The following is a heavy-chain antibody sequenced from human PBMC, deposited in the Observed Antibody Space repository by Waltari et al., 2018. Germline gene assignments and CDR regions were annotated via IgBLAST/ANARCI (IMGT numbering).Heavy chain of an antibody. D-gene: IGHD3-3*01. CDR3: TRGGSGVFWSGYYGWFDP. CDR1: GFTFSIYS. V-gene: IGHV3-48*04. J-gene: IGHJ5*02. CDR2: ISRDGTTI. Sequence: EVQLVESGGGLVQPGGSLRLSCVGSGFTFSIYSLNWVRQTPEKGLELVSHISRDGTTIQYADSVRGRFTISRDNAKSSVYLKMNSLRAEDTAVYYCTRGGSGVFWSGYYGWFDPWGHGTLVTVSS.